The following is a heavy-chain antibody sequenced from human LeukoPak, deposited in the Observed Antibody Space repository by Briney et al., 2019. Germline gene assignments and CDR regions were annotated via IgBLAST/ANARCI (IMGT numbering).Heavy chain of an antibody. J-gene: IGHJ6*03. CDR1: GFTFDDYA. V-gene: IGHV3-9*01. Sequence: GRSLRLSCAASGFTFDDYAMHWVRQAPGKGLEWVPGISWNSGSIGYADSVKGRFTISRDNAKNSLYLQMNSLRAEDTALYYCAKDRVSPPYYMDVWGKGTTVTVSS. CDR2: ISWNSGSI. D-gene: IGHD5/OR15-5a*01. CDR3: AKDRVSPPYYMDV.